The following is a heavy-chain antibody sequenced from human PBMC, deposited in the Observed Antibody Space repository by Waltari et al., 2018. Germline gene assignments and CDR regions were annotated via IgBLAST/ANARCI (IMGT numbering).Heavy chain of an antibody. CDR3: GRGYNDRRLDY. D-gene: IGHD3-22*01. Sequence: EVQLVESGGGLVQPGGSLRLSCEVSGFTFSNYWMHWVRQVPGKGLVWVSRIKHDGTGTIYADSVQGQFTISRDNGKNTLYLQMNSLRGEDTAVYFCGRGYNDRRLDYWGQGTLVTVSS. V-gene: IGHV3-74*01. J-gene: IGHJ4*02. CDR2: IKHDGTGT. CDR1: GFTFSNYW.